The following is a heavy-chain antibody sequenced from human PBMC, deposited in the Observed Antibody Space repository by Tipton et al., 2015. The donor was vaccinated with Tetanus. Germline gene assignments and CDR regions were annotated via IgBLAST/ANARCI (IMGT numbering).Heavy chain of an antibody. CDR1: GYTFTSYY. J-gene: IGHJ3*02. Sequence: QLVQSGAEVKKPGASVKVSCKASGYTFTSYYMHWVRRAPGQGLEWMGIINPSGGSTSYAQKFQGRVTMTRDTSTSTVYMELSSLRSEDTAVYYCARDPYYDSSGYYYGTNDAFDIWGQGTMVTVSS. CDR3: ARDPYYDSSGYYYGTNDAFDI. CDR2: INPSGGST. D-gene: IGHD3-22*01. V-gene: IGHV1-46*01.